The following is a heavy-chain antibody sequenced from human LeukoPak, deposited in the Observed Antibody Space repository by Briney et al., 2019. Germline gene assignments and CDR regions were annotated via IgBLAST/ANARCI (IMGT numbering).Heavy chain of an antibody. CDR3: ARDGQPGFDYYYGMDV. D-gene: IGHD3-10*01. CDR1: GGTFSSYA. CDR2: VIPILGIA. Sequence: ASVKVSCKASGGTFSSYAISWVRQAPGQGLEWMGRVIPILGIANYAQKFQGRVTITADKFTSTAYMELSSLRSEDTAVYYCARDGQPGFDYYYGMDVWGQGTTVTVSS. J-gene: IGHJ6*02. V-gene: IGHV1-69*04.